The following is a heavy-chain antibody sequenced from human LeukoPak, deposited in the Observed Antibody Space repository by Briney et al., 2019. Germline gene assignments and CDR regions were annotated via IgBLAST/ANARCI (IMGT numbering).Heavy chain of an antibody. J-gene: IGHJ4*02. V-gene: IGHV3-64D*06. CDR3: VGYSSSPLDY. D-gene: IGHD6-13*01. CDR1: GFTFSSYA. CDR2: ISSNGGST. Sequence: GGSLRLSCSASGFTFSSYAMHWVRQAPGKGPEYVSAISSNGGSTYYADSVKGRFTISRDNSKNTLYLQMSSLRAEDTAVYYCVGYSSSPLDYWGQGTLVTVSS.